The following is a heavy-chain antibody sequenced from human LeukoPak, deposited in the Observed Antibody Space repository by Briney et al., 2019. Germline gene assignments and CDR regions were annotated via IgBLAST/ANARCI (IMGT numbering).Heavy chain of an antibody. CDR2: ISAYNGNT. V-gene: IGHV1-18*01. Sequence: ASVKVSCKASGYTFTSYGISWVRQAPGQGLERMGWISAYNGNTNYAQKLQGRVTMTTDTSTSTAYMELRSLRSEDTAVYYCARDNSVRDEAWWFNPWGQGTLVTVSS. J-gene: IGHJ5*02. CDR3: ARDNSVRDEAWWFNP. D-gene: IGHD5-24*01. CDR1: GYTFTSYG.